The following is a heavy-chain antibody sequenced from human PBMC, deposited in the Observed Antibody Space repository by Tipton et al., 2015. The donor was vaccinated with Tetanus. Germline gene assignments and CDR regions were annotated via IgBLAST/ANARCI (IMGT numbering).Heavy chain of an antibody. CDR3: ARDRGWFDP. Sequence: TLSLTCTVSGGSISSYYWSWIRQPPGKGLEWIGYIYYSGSTNHNPSLKSRVTISVDTSKNQFSLKLSSVTAADTAVYYCARDRGWFDPWGQGTLVTVSS. J-gene: IGHJ5*02. CDR2: IYYSGST. V-gene: IGHV4-59*01. CDR1: GGSISSYY. D-gene: IGHD3-10*01.